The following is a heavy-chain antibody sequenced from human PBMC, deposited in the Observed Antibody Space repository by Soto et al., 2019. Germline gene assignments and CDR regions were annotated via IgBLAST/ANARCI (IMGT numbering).Heavy chain of an antibody. Sequence: PSETLSLTCTVSGGSISSGGYYWSWIRQHPGKGLEWIGYIYYSGSTNYNPSLKSRVTISVDTSKNQFSLKLSSVTAADTAVYYCARVVRPATAPNAPYYYYMDVWGKGTTVTVSS. J-gene: IGHJ6*03. CDR1: GGSISSGGYY. CDR2: IYYSGST. CDR3: ARVVRPATAPNAPYYYYMDV. V-gene: IGHV4-61*08. D-gene: IGHD2-2*01.